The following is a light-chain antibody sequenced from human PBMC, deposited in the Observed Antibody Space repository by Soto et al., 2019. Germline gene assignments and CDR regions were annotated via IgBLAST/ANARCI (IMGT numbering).Light chain of an antibody. Sequence: EIMLRQSPGTLSLSPGERATLSCRASQSVSSSYLAWYQQKPGQAPRLLIYGASNRATGIPARFSGGGSGTDFTLTISSLEPEDFAVYYCQQRSDWPWTFGQGTKVDIK. V-gene: IGKV3D-20*02. CDR3: QQRSDWPWT. CDR2: GAS. CDR1: QSVSSSY. J-gene: IGKJ1*01.